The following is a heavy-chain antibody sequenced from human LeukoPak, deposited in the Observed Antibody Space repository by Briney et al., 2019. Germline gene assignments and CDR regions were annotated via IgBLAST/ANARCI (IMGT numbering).Heavy chain of an antibody. J-gene: IGHJ4*02. CDR2: ISWNSGSI. D-gene: IGHD2-2*01. V-gene: IGHV3-9*03. Sequence: GRSLRLSCAASGFTFDDYAMHWVRQAPGKGLEWVSGISWNSGSIGYADSVKGRFTISRDNAKNSLYLQMNSLRAEDMALYYCAKDTCSSTSCYLFDYWGQGTLVTVSS. CDR1: GFTFDDYA. CDR3: AKDTCSSTSCYLFDY.